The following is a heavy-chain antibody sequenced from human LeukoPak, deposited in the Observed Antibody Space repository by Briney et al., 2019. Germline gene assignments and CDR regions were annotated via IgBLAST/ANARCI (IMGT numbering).Heavy chain of an antibody. D-gene: IGHD2-21*02. Sequence: PGGSLRLSCAASGFTVSSHYMNWVRQAPGKGLQWVSVLYSDGTTYYADSVKGRFTISRDNSRSTLYLQMNSLRAGDTAVYFCARVAYYRVTADQITDAFDVWGRGTAVTVSS. J-gene: IGHJ3*01. CDR2: LYSDGTT. CDR1: GFTVSSHY. V-gene: IGHV3-66*01. CDR3: ARVAYYRVTADQITDAFDV.